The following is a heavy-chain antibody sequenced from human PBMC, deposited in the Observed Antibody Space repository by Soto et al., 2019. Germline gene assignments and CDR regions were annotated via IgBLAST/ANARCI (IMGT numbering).Heavy chain of an antibody. CDR3: ARRADWNYDY. V-gene: IGHV3-64*01. D-gene: IGHD1-7*01. CDR1: GFTFSSYV. Sequence: EVQLVESGGGLVQPGGSLRLSCAASGFTFSSYVMHWVRQAPGKGLEYVSGIGSDGGSTSYTNSVKGRFTISRDNSENTLDLQMGSLRAEDLAIYYCARRADWNYDYWGQGPLVTVSS. CDR2: IGSDGGST. J-gene: IGHJ4*02.